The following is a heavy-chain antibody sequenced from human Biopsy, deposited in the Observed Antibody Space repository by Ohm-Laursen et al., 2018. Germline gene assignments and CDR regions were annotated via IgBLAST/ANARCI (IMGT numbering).Heavy chain of an antibody. Sequence: SLRLSCTASGFTFRTYGMHWVHLAPGKGLEWVAVISYDQITKHYADSVRGRFTISRDNARRFLFLQMNNLKSEDTAFYYCARDRGGARYGMDVWGRGTTVTVSS. CDR2: ISYDQITK. CDR1: GFTFRTYG. D-gene: IGHD1-26*01. CDR3: ARDRGGARYGMDV. V-gene: IGHV3-30*03. J-gene: IGHJ6*02.